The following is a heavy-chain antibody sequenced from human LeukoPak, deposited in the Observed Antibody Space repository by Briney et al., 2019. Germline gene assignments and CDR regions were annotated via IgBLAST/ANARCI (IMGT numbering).Heavy chain of an antibody. V-gene: IGHV1-3*01. CDR3: ARDTAMVLPRGYYYYMDV. J-gene: IGHJ6*03. Sequence: GASVKVSCKASGYTFTSYAMHWVRQAPGQRLEWMGWINAGNGNTKYSQKFQGRVTITRDTSASTAYMELSSLRSEDTAVYYCARDTAMVLPRGYYYYMDVWGKGTTVTVSS. CDR2: INAGNGNT. CDR1: GYTFTSYA. D-gene: IGHD5-18*01.